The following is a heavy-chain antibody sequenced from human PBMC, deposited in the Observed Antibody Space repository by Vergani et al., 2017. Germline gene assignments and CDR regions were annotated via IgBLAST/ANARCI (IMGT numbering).Heavy chain of an antibody. CDR3: AREERSNTSPFVGD. Sequence: EVHLLESGGGQVEAGGSLRLSCVASGFTFSNSAMSWVRQTSGKGLEWVSAISGHGDRTYYADSVKVRFTISRDNSKNTVYLQMNSLKAEDRATYYCAREERSNTSPFVGDWGQGTLVTV. V-gene: IGHV3-23*01. J-gene: IGHJ4*02. CDR2: ISGHGDRT. CDR1: GFTFSNSA. D-gene: IGHD2/OR15-2a*01.